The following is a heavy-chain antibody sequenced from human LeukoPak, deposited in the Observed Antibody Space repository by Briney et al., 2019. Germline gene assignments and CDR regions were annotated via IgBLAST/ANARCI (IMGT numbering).Heavy chain of an antibody. CDR2: INHSGST. Sequence: SETLSLTCAVYGGSFSGYYWSWIRQPPGKGLEWIGEINHSGSTNCNPSLKSRVTISVDTSKNQFSLKLSSVTAADTAVYYCAREGPITMVRGYYYYMDVWGKGTTVTVSS. V-gene: IGHV4-34*01. J-gene: IGHJ6*03. CDR3: AREGPITMVRGYYYYMDV. CDR1: GGSFSGYY. D-gene: IGHD3-10*01.